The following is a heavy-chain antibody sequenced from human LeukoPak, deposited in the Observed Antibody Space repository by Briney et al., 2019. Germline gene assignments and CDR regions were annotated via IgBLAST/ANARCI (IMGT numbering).Heavy chain of an antibody. D-gene: IGHD5-24*01. CDR3: ASTSVGRDGYNYPEYFQH. Sequence: SVKVSCKASGGTFSNYAISWVRQAPGQGLEWMGGIIPIFGTANYAQKFQGRVTITADKSTSTAYMELSSLRSEDTAVYYCASTSVGRDGYNYPEYFQHWGQGTLVTVSS. J-gene: IGHJ1*01. V-gene: IGHV1-69*06. CDR2: IIPIFGTA. CDR1: GGTFSNYA.